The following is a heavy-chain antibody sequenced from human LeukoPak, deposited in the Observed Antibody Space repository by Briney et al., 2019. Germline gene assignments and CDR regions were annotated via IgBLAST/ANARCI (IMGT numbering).Heavy chain of an antibody. Sequence: GGSLRLSCAASGFTFSSYAMSWVRQAPGKGLEWVSNIYGSGDRTHYVDSVKGRFTISRDNSKNTLYLQMNSLRAEDTAVYYCAKDRDRIAAASGMDVWGQGTTVTVSS. CDR2: IYGSGDRT. J-gene: IGHJ6*02. CDR1: GFTFSSYA. D-gene: IGHD6-13*01. CDR3: AKDRDRIAAASGMDV. V-gene: IGHV3-23*01.